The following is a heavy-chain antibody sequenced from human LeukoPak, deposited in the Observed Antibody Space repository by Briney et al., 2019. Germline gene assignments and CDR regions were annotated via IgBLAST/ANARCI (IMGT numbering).Heavy chain of an antibody. CDR1: GFTFRSYA. CDR2: ISGSGST. V-gene: IGHV3-23*01. J-gene: IGHJ4*02. Sequence: PGGSLGLSCAASGFTFRSYAMSWVRQAPGKGLEWVSAISGSGSTYYADSVKGRFTISRDNSKNTLYLQMNSLRAEDTAVYYCAKSHYYDSSGYVDYWGQGTLVTVSS. CDR3: AKSHYYDSSGYVDY. D-gene: IGHD3-22*01.